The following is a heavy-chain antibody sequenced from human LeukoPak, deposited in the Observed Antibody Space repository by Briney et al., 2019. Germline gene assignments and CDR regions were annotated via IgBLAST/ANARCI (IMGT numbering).Heavy chain of an antibody. CDR3: XXDWFSSWPAKDY. V-gene: IGHV3-23*01. D-gene: IGHD6-13*01. CDR1: GFTFTTNA. CDR2: ISGSGGRT. J-gene: IGHJ4*02. Sequence: GSLXXXCAASGFTFTTNAMSWVRQAPGKGLEWVSAISGSGGRTYYADSVKGRFTISRENSKKTLYVQMNSVRADDTAVYYSXXDWFSSWPAKDYWGQGTLVTVSS.